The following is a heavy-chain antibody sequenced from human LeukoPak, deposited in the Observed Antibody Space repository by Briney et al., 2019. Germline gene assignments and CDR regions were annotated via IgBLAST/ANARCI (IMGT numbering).Heavy chain of an antibody. CDR2: ISYDGSNK. J-gene: IGHJ4*02. V-gene: IGHV3-30*04. Sequence: GGSLRLFCAASGFTFSSYAMHWGRQAPGKGLEWVAVISYDGSNKDYADSVKGRFTISRDNSKNTLYLQMNSLRAEDTAVYYCARAEGRGYSFYYVFWGQGTLVTVSS. CDR3: ARAEGRGYSFYYVF. D-gene: IGHD5/OR15-5a*01. CDR1: GFTFSSYA.